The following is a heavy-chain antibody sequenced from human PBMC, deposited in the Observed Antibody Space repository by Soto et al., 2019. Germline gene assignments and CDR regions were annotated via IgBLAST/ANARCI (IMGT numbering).Heavy chain of an antibody. CDR3: ASKFGELLADAFDI. V-gene: IGHV4-59*08. CDR1: DGSISSYY. CDR2: IYYSGST. Sequence: SETLSLTCTVSDGSISSYYWSWIRQPPGKGLEWIGYIYYSGSTNYNPSLKSRVTISVDTSKNQFSLKLSSVTAADTAVYYCASKFGELLADAFDIWGQGTMVTVSS. J-gene: IGHJ3*02. D-gene: IGHD3-10*01.